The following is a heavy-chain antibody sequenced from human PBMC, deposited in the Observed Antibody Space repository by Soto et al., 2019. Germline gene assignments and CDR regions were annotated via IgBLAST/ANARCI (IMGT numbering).Heavy chain of an antibody. CDR1: GGTFKTFA. CDR3: ATDGLQTSMAMEV. J-gene: IGHJ6*02. D-gene: IGHD5-18*01. Sequence: QVQVLQSGAEVRKPGSSVKVSCKTSGGTFKTFAFSWVRQAPGQGLEWMGGIVPLFGTPNYEGRFQGRLSSTADEFTSTVHMELHSLPPDDTAVYYWATDGLQTSMAMEVWGQGTTITVSS. V-gene: IGHV1-69*01. CDR2: IVPLFGTP.